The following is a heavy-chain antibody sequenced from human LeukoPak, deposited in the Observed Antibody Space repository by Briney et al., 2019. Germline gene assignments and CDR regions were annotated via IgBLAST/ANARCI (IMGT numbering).Heavy chain of an antibody. CDR3: ARGGYCSSTSCPSRYNWFDP. D-gene: IGHD2-2*01. CDR1: GVTLSTYA. J-gene: IGHJ5*02. Sequence: GGSLRLSCAASGVTLSTYAMSWARQAPGKGLEWVSGISSSGSGDNTYYADSVKGRFTISRDSSKNTLFLQMNSLRDEDTAVYYCARGGYCSSTSCPSRYNWFDPWGQGTLVTVSS. CDR2: ISSSGSGDNT. V-gene: IGHV3-23*01.